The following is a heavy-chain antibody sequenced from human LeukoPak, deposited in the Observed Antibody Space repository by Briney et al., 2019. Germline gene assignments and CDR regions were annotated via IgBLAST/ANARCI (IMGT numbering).Heavy chain of an antibody. Sequence: PSETLSLTCTVSGGSISSSSYYWSWVRQPAGKGLEWIGRMYSSGSTNYSPSLRSRVTMSVDTSKNQFSLKLNSVTAADTAVYYCARGLVYSSGFYYGMDVWGQGTTVTVSS. D-gene: IGHD6-19*01. CDR1: GGSISSSSYY. V-gene: IGHV4-61*02. J-gene: IGHJ6*02. CDR2: MYSSGST. CDR3: ARGLVYSSGFYYGMDV.